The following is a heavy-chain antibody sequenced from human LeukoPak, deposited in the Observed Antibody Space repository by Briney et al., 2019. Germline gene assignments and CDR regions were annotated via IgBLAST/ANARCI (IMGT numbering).Heavy chain of an antibody. J-gene: IGHJ3*02. CDR3: ARFLSGSHGAFDI. D-gene: IGHD1-26*01. CDR2: INPNSGGT. CDR1: GYTFTGYW. V-gene: IGHV1-2*06. Sequence: GASVKVSCKASGYTFTGYWHWVRQAPGQGLEWMGRINPNSGGTDYAQNFQGRVTMTRDTSISTAYMELSSLRSDDTAVYYCARFLSGSHGAFDIWGQGTMVTVSS.